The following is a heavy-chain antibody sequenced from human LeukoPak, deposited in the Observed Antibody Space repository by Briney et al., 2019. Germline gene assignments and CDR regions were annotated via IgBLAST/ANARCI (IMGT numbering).Heavy chain of an antibody. Sequence: PSETLSLTCTVSGGSISSYYWSWIRQPPGKGLEWIGYTYYSGSTYYNPSLKSRVTISVDTSKNQFSLKLSSVTAADTAVYYCARDTYYYGMDVWGQGTTVTVSS. CDR1: GGSISSYY. V-gene: IGHV4-59*01. J-gene: IGHJ6*02. CDR2: TYYSGST. CDR3: ARDTYYYGMDV.